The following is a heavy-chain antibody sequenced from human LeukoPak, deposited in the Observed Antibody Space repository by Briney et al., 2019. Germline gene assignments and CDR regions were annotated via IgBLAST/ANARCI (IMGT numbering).Heavy chain of an antibody. D-gene: IGHD3-9*01. Sequence: PGGSLRLSCAASGFTFSSYSMNWVRQAPGKGLEWVSSISSSSSYIYYADSVKGRFTISRDNAKNSLYLQMNSLRAEDTAVYYYASMEDDINTPIDYWGQGTLVTVSS. J-gene: IGHJ4*02. CDR2: ISSSSSYI. CDR1: GFTFSSYS. V-gene: IGHV3-21*01. CDR3: ASMEDDINTPIDY.